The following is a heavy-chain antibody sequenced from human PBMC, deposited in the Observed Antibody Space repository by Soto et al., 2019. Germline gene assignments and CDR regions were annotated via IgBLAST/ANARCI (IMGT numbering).Heavy chain of an antibody. V-gene: IGHV3-23*01. Sequence: SGGSLRLSCAASGFTFSSYAMSWVRQAPGKGLEWVSAISGTGLTIYYTETVKGRFTISRDNSQNTIIKQMNSLRAEDTALYYCLKGCLSTSCNTRWFDPWGQGTLVTVSS. CDR3: LKGCLSTSCNTRWFDP. CDR2: ISGTGLTI. CDR1: GFTFSSYA. D-gene: IGHD2-2*01. J-gene: IGHJ5*02.